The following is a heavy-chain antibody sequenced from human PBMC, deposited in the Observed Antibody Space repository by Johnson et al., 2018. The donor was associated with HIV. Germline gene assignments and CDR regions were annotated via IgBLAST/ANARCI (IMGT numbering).Heavy chain of an antibody. J-gene: IGHJ3*02. CDR2: ISYDGSNK. V-gene: IGHV3-30*18. Sequence: QMLLVESGGGVVQPGRSLRLSCAASGFTFSSYGMHWVRQAPGKGLEWVAVISYDGSNKHYADSVKGRFTISRDNSKNTLYLQMNSLRAEDTAVYYCAKDWYNWNDGGDAFDIWGQGTMVTVSS. CDR1: GFTFSSYG. D-gene: IGHD1-1*01. CDR3: AKDWYNWNDGGDAFDI.